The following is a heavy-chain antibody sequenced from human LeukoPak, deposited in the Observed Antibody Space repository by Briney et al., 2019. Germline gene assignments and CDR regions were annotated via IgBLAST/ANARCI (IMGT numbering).Heavy chain of an antibody. D-gene: IGHD6-19*01. CDR2: IKQDGSEK. J-gene: IGHJ4*02. CDR1: GFTFSSYW. CDR3: AKVHENGQWLAEYYFDY. V-gene: IGHV3-7*03. Sequence: PGGSLRLSCAASGFTFSSYWMSWVRQAPGKGLEWVANIKQDGSEKYYVDSVKGRFTISRDNAKNSLYLQMNSLRAEDTALYYCAKVHENGQWLAEYYFDYWGQGTLVTVSS.